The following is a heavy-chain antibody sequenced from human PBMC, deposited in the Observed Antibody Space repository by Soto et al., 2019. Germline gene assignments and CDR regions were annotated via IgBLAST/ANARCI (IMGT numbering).Heavy chain of an antibody. D-gene: IGHD3-22*01. CDR1: GYPFTGYY. J-gene: IGHJ3*02. CDR3: ARVYYYDSSGPNDAFDI. Sequence: ASVKVSFKASGYPFTGYYMHWVRQAPGQGLEWMGWINPNSGGTNYAQKFQGRVTMTRDTSISTAYMELRRLRSDDTAVYYCARVYYYDSSGPNDAFDIWGQGTMVTVSS. CDR2: INPNSGGT. V-gene: IGHV1-2*02.